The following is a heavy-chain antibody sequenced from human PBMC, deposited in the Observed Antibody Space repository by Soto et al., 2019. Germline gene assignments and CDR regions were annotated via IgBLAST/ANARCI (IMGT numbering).Heavy chain of an antibody. Sequence: EVQLLESGGGLVQPGGSLRLSCAASGFTFHPYTMSWVRQAPGKGLEWVSAISGSGGSTYYADSVEGRFTISRDSSKNTLYLQMNSLRAEDTAVYYCAKNRESGTYYVDAFDIWGQGTMVTVSS. CDR3: AKNRESGTYYVDAFDI. CDR2: ISGSGGST. J-gene: IGHJ3*02. D-gene: IGHD1-26*01. CDR1: GFTFHPYT. V-gene: IGHV3-23*01.